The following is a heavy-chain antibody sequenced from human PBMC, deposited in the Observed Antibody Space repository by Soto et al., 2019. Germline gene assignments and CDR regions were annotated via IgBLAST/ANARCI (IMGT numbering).Heavy chain of an antibody. CDR1: GGTFSSYA. Sequence: QVQLVQSGAEVKKSGSSVKVSCKASGGTFSSYAISWVRQAPGQGLEWMGGIIPIFGTANYAQKFQGRVTITADESTSTAYMELSSLRSEDTAVYYCAVGDSSSWYDYFDYWGQGTLVTVSS. CDR2: IIPIFGTA. CDR3: AVGDSSSWYDYFDY. J-gene: IGHJ4*02. V-gene: IGHV1-69*01. D-gene: IGHD6-13*01.